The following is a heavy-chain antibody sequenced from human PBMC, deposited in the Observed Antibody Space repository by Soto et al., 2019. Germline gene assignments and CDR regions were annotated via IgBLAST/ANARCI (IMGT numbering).Heavy chain of an antibody. J-gene: IGHJ6*02. Sequence: GGSLRLSCAASGFTFSSGAMGWVRQAPGKGLEWVSDIIDSGGSTYYADSVKGRFTISRDNSKSTLYLQMNSLRAEDTALYYCAKGRSYFYYNGVDVWGQGTTVTVYS. CDR2: IIDSGGST. CDR3: AKGRSYFYYNGVDV. V-gene: IGHV3-23*01. CDR1: GFTFSSGA.